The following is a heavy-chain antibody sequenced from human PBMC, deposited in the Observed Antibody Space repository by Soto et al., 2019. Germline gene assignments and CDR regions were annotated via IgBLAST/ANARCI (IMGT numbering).Heavy chain of an antibody. CDR2: ISAYNGNT. Sequence: ASVKVSCKASGYTFTSYGISWVRQAPGQGLEWMGWISAYNGNTNYAQKLQGRVTMTTDTSTSTAYMELRSLRSDDTAVYYCARDPETGTGYYYYGMDVWGQGTTVTVSS. CDR1: GYTFTSYG. V-gene: IGHV1-18*01. CDR3: ARDPETGTGYYYYGMDV. D-gene: IGHD1-1*01. J-gene: IGHJ6*02.